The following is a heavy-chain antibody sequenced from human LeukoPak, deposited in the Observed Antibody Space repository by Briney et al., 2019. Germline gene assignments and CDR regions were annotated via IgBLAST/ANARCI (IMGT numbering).Heavy chain of an antibody. CDR1: GGSFSGYY. D-gene: IGHD2-2*01. CDR3: ARLHCSSTSCLRNWFDP. Sequence: SETLSLTCAVYGGSFSGYYWSWIRQPPGKGLEWIGEINHSGSTNYNPSLKSRVTISVGTSKNQFSLKLSSVTAADTAVYYCARLHCSSTSCLRNWFDPWGQGTLVTVSS. J-gene: IGHJ5*02. CDR2: INHSGST. V-gene: IGHV4-34*01.